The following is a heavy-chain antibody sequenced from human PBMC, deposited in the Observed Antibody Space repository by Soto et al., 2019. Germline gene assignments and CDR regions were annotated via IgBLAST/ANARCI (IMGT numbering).Heavy chain of an antibody. Sequence: PSETLSLTCTVSGGSISSGGYYWSWIRQHPGKGLEWIGYIYYSGSTYYNPSLKSRVTISVDTSKNQFSLKLSSVTAADTAVYYCVRVFCYATAGYSLVRNYSGQGSLVIV. CDR1: GGSISSGGYY. J-gene: IGHJ4*01. D-gene: IGHD3-9*01. CDR3: VRVFCYATAGYSLVRNY. CDR2: IYYSGST. V-gene: IGHV4-31*03.